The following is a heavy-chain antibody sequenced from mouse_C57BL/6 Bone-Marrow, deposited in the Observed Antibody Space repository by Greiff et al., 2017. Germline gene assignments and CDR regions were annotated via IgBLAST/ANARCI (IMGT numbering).Heavy chain of an antibody. D-gene: IGHD2-1*01. CDR1: GYAFSSSW. CDR3: ARSDYGNYPWYFDV. V-gene: IGHV1-82*01. CDR2: IYPGDGDN. J-gene: IGHJ1*03. Sequence: VMLVESGPELVKPGASVKISCKASGYAFSSSWMNWVKQRPGKGLEWIGRIYPGDGDNNYNGKFKGKATLTADKSSSTAYMQLSSLTSEDSAVYFCARSDYGNYPWYFDVWGTGTTVTVSS.